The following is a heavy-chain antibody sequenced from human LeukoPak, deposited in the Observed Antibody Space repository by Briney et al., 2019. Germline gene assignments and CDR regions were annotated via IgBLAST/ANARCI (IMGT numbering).Heavy chain of an antibody. Sequence: ASVKVSCKASGYTFTGYYMHWVRQAPGQGLEWMGWINPNSGGTNYAQEFQGRVTMTRDTSISTAYMELSRLRSDDTAVYYCARDPSDSSGWTLFDYWGQGTLVTVSS. J-gene: IGHJ4*02. D-gene: IGHD6-19*01. CDR3: ARDPSDSSGWTLFDY. V-gene: IGHV1-2*02. CDR1: GYTFTGYY. CDR2: INPNSGGT.